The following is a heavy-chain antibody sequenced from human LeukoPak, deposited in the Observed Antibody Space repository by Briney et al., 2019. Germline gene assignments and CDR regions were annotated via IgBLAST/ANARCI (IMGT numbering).Heavy chain of an antibody. J-gene: IGHJ4*02. V-gene: IGHV1-69*13. CDR1: GGTFSSYA. D-gene: IGHD3-10*01. CDR2: IIPIFGTA. CDR3: AKRGGSGTDTGYFDY. Sequence: VASVNVSCKASGGTFSSYAISWVRQAPGQGLEWMGGIIPIFGTANYAQKFQGRVTITADESTSTAYMELSCLRSEDTAVYYCAKRGGSGTDTGYFDYWGQGTLVTVSS.